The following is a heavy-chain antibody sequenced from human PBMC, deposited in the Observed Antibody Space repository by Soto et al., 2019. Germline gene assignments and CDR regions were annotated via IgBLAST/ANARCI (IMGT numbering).Heavy chain of an antibody. J-gene: IGHJ4*02. D-gene: IGHD3-22*01. CDR1: GFSFSSYA. CDR3: ARSRGSYESSGLDDY. V-gene: IGHV3-30-3*01. Sequence: QVQLVESGGGVVQPGRSLRLSCAASGFSFSSYAMHWVRQAPGKGLEWVAVISYDGSNKYYADSVKGRFTISRDNSKNPLYLQMNSLRAEDTAVYYCARSRGSYESSGLDDYWGQGTLVTVSS. CDR2: ISYDGSNK.